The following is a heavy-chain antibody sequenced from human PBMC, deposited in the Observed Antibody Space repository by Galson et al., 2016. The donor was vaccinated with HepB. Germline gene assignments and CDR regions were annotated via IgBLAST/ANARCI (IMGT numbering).Heavy chain of an antibody. V-gene: IGHV3-53*01. Sequence: LRLSCAASGFTVSSNHMSWVRQAPGKGLEWVPVFYGGGTITYANSVKGRVTVSRENSENTLFLQMNSLRADDTAVYYCARLRPEYNYAYDYWGQGTLVTVSS. CDR3: ARLRPEYNYAYDY. CDR1: GFTVSSNH. D-gene: IGHD5-18*01. CDR2: FYGGGTI. J-gene: IGHJ4*02.